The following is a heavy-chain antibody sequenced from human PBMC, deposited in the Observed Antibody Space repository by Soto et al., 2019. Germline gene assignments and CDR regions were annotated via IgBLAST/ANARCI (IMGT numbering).Heavy chain of an antibody. CDR3: ARWASSMIVVVNDAFDI. Sequence: QVQLQESGPGLVKPSQTLSLTCTVSGGSISSGGYYWSWIRQHPGKGLEWIGYIYYSGSTYYNPSLKCRVTISVDTSKNQFSLKLSSVTAADTAVYYCARWASSMIVVVNDAFDIWGQGTMVTVSS. CDR1: GGSISSGGYY. V-gene: IGHV4-31*03. D-gene: IGHD3-22*01. CDR2: IYYSGST. J-gene: IGHJ3*02.